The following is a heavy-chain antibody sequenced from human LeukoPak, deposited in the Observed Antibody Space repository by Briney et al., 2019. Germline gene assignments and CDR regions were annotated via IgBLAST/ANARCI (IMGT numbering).Heavy chain of an antibody. D-gene: IGHD3-10*01. CDR3: ARVGDHFHWYFDL. Sequence: QPGGSLRLSCAASGFTVGSKYMNWVRQAPGKGLEWVSILYSGSDTYYSDSVKGRFTISRDDSKDTLSLQMNSLRTEDTAVYYCARVGDHFHWYFDLRGRGTLVTVSS. CDR2: LYSGSDT. J-gene: IGHJ2*01. CDR1: GFTVGSKY. V-gene: IGHV3-53*01.